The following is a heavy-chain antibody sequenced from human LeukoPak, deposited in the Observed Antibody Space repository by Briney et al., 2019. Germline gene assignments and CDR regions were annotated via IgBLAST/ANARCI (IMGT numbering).Heavy chain of an antibody. Sequence: SETLSLTCTVSGGSISSSSYYWGWIRQPPGKGLEWIGSIYDSGSTYYNPSLKSRVTISVDTSKNQFSLELSSVTAADTAVYYCARGRGMTTIDYWGQGTLVTVSS. CDR3: ARGRGMTTIDY. D-gene: IGHD4-17*01. J-gene: IGHJ4*02. CDR1: GGSISSSSYY. CDR2: IYDSGST. V-gene: IGHV4-39*01.